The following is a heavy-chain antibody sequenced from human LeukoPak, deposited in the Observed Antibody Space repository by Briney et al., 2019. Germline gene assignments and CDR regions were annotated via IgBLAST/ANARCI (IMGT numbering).Heavy chain of an antibody. CDR2: IYYSGST. J-gene: IGHJ6*02. CDR1: GGSISSSSYY. V-gene: IGHV4-39*01. D-gene: IGHD2-15*01. Sequence: SETLSLTCTVSGGSISSSSYYWGWIRQPPGKGLEWIGSIYYSGSTYYNPSLKSRVTISADTSKNQFSLKLSSVTAADTAVYYCARRYCSGGSCYPYYYGMDVWGQGTTVTVSS. CDR3: ARRYCSGGSCYPYYYGMDV.